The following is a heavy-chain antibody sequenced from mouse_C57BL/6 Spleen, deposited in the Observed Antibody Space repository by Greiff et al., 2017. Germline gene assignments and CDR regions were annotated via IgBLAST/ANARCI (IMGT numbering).Heavy chain of an antibody. CDR2: ISSGSSTI. V-gene: IGHV5-17*01. D-gene: IGHD1-1*01. J-gene: IGHJ4*01. Sequence: EVKLMESGGGLVKPGGSLKLSCAASGFTFSDYGMHWVRQAPEKGLEWVAYISSGSSTIYYADTVKGRFTISRDNAKNTLFLQMTSLRSEDTAMYYCARSTTDYYAMYYWGQGTSVTVSS. CDR3: ARSTTDYYAMYY. CDR1: GFTFSDYG.